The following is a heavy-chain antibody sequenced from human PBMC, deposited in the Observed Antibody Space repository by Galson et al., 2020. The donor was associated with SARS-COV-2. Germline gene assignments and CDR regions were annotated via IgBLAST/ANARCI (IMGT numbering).Heavy chain of an antibody. V-gene: IGHV4-30-2*01. CDR2: IYHSGST. CDR1: GGSISSGAYS. CDR3: ARGSDYDFWSGYSYYFDS. Sequence: SETLSLTCAVSGGSISSGAYSWSWIRQPPGKGLEWIGYIYHSGSTYYNPSLKSRVTISVDRSKNQFSLKLSSVTAADTAVYYCARGSDYDFWSGYSYYFDSWGQGTLVTVSS. D-gene: IGHD3-3*01. J-gene: IGHJ4*02.